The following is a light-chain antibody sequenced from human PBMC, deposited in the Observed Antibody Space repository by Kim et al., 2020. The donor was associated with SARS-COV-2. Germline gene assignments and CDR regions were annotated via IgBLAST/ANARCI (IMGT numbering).Light chain of an antibody. CDR3: QIGGTPVV. CDR2: VNRHGRH. Sequence: GASYKLTCTPSGTHNDGAVAWYQQKPERVPRFLLNVNRHGRHFKMDGIPDRFSVSSSESQRFLTISQIQSGVEADYVCQIGGTPVVFGGGPQLTFL. V-gene: IGLV4-69*01. J-gene: IGLJ2*01. CDR1: GTHNDGA.